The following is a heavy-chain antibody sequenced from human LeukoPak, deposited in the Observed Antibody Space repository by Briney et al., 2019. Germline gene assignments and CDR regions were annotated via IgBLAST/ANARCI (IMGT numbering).Heavy chain of an antibody. CDR3: AREVAGTYYYYYMDV. J-gene: IGHJ6*03. V-gene: IGHV4-30-2*01. Sequence: SETLSLTCAVSGGSISSGGYSWSWIRQPPGKGLEWIGYIYHSGSTYYNPSLKSRVTISVDRSKNQFSLKLSSVTAADTAVYYCAREVAGTYYYYYMDVWGKGTTVTVSS. CDR2: IYHSGST. CDR1: GGSISSGGYS. D-gene: IGHD6-19*01.